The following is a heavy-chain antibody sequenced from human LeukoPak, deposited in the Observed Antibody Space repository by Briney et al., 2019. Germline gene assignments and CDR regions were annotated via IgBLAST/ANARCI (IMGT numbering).Heavy chain of an antibody. CDR2: ISGSGGST. CDR1: GFTFSDHA. CDR3: AKVLNYYGSGYFDY. V-gene: IGHV3-23*01. Sequence: GGSLRLSCAASGFTFSDHAVSWVRQAPGKGLEWVSAISGSGGSTHYADSVKGRFTIPRDNSKNTLYLQMNSLRAEDTAVYYCAKVLNYYGSGYFDYWGQGTLVTVSS. D-gene: IGHD3-10*01. J-gene: IGHJ4*02.